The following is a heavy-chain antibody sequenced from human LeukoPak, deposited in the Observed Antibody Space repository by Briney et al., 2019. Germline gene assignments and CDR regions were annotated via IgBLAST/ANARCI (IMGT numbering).Heavy chain of an antibody. CDR3: ARNGYGFYYYYYYMDV. Sequence: SETLSLTCTVSGVSISTYYWSWIRQHPGKGLEWIGYISDVGSNDYNPSLKGRVTISRDTSKNQFSLKLSSVTAADTAVYYCARNGYGFYYYYYYMDVWGKGTTVTVSS. CDR1: GVSISTYY. V-gene: IGHV4-59*12. D-gene: IGHD5-18*01. CDR2: ISDVGSN. J-gene: IGHJ6*03.